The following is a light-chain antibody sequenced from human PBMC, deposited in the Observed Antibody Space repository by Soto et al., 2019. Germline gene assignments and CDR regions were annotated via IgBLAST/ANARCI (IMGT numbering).Light chain of an antibody. J-gene: IGKJ4*01. V-gene: IGKV3-15*01. CDR2: GAS. CDR3: QHYTNWPLT. CDR1: HSVSSR. Sequence: EIVMTQSPATLSVSPGERATLSCRASHSVSSRLAWYQQKPGQAPMLLIYGASTSATGLPARFSGSGSGTEFTLTISSLQSEDVAVYYCQHYTNWPLTLGGGTKVEIK.